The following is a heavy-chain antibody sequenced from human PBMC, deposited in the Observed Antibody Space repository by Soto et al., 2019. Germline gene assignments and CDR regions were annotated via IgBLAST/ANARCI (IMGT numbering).Heavy chain of an antibody. CDR3: ARYNWNYDAFDI. CDR1: GDSVSSNSVA. D-gene: IGHD1-7*01. J-gene: IGHJ3*02. Sequence: PSQTLSLTCAISGDSVSSNSVAWNWIRQSPSRGLEWLGRTYYRSKWYNDYAVSVKSRITINPETSKNQFSLQLNSVTPEDTAVYYCARYNWNYDAFDIWGQGTMVTVSS. V-gene: IGHV6-1*01. CDR2: TYYRSKWYN.